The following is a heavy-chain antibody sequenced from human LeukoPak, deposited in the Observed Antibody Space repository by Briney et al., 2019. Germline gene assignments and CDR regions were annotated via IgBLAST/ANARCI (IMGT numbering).Heavy chain of an antibody. CDR2: INPSGGST. D-gene: IGHD3-22*01. CDR3: ARDSTLVDSSGYYLSPGDY. CDR1: GYTFTSYY. V-gene: IGHV1-46*01. Sequence: ASVKVSCKASGYTFTSYYMHWVRQAPGQGLEWMGIINPSGGSTSYAQKFQGRVTMTRDTSTSTVYMELSSLRSEDTAVYYCARDSTLVDSSGYYLSPGDYWGQGTLVTVSS. J-gene: IGHJ4*02.